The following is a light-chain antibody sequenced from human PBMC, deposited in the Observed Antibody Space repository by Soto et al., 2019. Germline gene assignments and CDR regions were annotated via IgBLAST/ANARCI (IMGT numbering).Light chain of an antibody. J-gene: IGKJ5*01. Sequence: EIVLTQSPGTLSLSPGERATLSCRASQSVSSSYLAWYQQKPGQAPRLLIYGASTRATGIPARFSGSGSGTEFTLTISSLEPEDFAVYYCQQRSSWPPTFGQGTRLEIK. CDR3: QQRSSWPPT. V-gene: IGKV3D-20*02. CDR2: GAS. CDR1: QSVSSSY.